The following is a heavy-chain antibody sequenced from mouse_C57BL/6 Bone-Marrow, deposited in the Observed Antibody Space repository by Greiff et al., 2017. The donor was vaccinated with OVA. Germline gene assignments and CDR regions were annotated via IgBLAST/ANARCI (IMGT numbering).Heavy chain of an antibody. CDR2: VFPGSGGS. V-gene: IGHV1-55*01. J-gene: IGHJ4*01. CDR1: GYTFTNTW. CDR3: ARDYGSSGGALDY. D-gene: IGHD1-1*01. Sequence: VQLQQSGAELVKPGASVKMSCRASGYTFTNTWITWVRQRPGQGLEWIGDVFPGSGGSNNNEKFKRRATLTVDTSSSTAYMQLSSLTSEDSAVYYCARDYGSSGGALDYWGQGTSVTVSS.